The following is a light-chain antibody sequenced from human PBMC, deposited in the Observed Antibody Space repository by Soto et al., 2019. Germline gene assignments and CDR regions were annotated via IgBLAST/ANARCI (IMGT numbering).Light chain of an antibody. CDR1: RSLAYIDGNTY. V-gene: IGKV2-30*01. CDR2: NVS. J-gene: IGKJ2*01. CDR3: MQGTHWTPYT. Sequence: DVLMTQSPLSLPVTLGQPASISCWSSRSLAYIDGNTYLNWFQQRPGQSPRRLIYNVSNRDSGVPDRFSGSGSGTAFTLKISRVEAEDVAVYYCMQGTHWTPYTFGQGTKLEIK.